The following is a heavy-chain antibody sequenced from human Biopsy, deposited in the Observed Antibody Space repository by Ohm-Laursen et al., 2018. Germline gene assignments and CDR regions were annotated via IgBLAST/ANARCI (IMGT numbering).Heavy chain of an antibody. CDR1: GGSITADF. V-gene: IGHV4-59*08. Sequence: GTLSLAWSVSGGSITADFWTWIRQTPGERLEWIGYRFHSGSPMYNPSLKSRVTISVDTSKSQFSLTLTSGTAADTAVYYCVRLNRRGNIIFFDYWGRGTLVTVSS. J-gene: IGHJ4*02. CDR2: RFHSGSP. CDR3: VRLNRRGNIIFFDY. D-gene: IGHD3/OR15-3a*01.